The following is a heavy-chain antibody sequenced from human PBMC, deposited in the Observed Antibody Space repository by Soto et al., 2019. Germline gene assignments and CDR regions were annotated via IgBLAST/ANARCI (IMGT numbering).Heavy chain of an antibody. J-gene: IGHJ4*02. V-gene: IGHV3-23*01. CDR1: GFTFSSYA. CDR2: ISGSGTST. Sequence: GSLRLSCAASGFTFSSYAMSWVRQAPGKGLKWISSISGSGTSTYYADSVKGRFTISRDNSKNTMYLQMNSLRAEDTALYFCAKENTPDYGDYVDYWGQGTLVTVSS. D-gene: IGHD4-17*01. CDR3: AKENTPDYGDYVDY.